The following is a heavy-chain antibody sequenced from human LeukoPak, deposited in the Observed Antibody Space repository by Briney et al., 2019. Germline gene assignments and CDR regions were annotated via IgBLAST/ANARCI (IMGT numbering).Heavy chain of an antibody. CDR1: GFTFSSYE. CDR2: ISSSGSTI. V-gene: IGHV3-48*03. D-gene: IGHD3-22*01. CDR3: AYNYYDSSGYYNDY. Sequence: PGGSLRLSCAASGFTFSSYEMNWVRQAPGKGLEWVSYISSSGSTIYYADSVKGRFTISRDNAKNSLYLQMNSLRAEDTAVYYCAYNYYDSSGYYNDYWGQGTLVTISS. J-gene: IGHJ4*02.